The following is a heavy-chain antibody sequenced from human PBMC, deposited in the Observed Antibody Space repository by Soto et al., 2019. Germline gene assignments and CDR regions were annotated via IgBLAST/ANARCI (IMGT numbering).Heavy chain of an antibody. Sequence: EVQLVESGGGLVEPGGSLKISCGTSGVTFAHAWMNWVRQAPGKGLQWVGRITSKSDGGTPDYAAPVKGRFTISRDDSENTVFLQMTILKTEDTSVYFCTAAYGDYASDYWGQGTLVVVSS. CDR3: TAAYGDYASDY. CDR2: ITSKSDGGTP. V-gene: IGHV3-15*01. CDR1: GVTFAHAW. D-gene: IGHD2-2*01. J-gene: IGHJ4*02.